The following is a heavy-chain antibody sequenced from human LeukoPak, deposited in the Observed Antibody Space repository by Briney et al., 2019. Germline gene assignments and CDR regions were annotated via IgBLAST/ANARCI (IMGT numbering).Heavy chain of an antibody. D-gene: IGHD3-10*02. V-gene: IGHV4-34*01. CDR1: GGSFSGYY. CDR3: ASCYYVAEGYYYMDV. J-gene: IGHJ6*03. Sequence: PSETLSLTCAVYGGSFSGYYWSWLREPPGKGVEGIGEINHSGSTKYNPSRKRRVNISVETSKHQFSLKLSSVTAADTAVYYYASCYYVAEGYYYMDVWGKGTTVTVSS. CDR2: INHSGST.